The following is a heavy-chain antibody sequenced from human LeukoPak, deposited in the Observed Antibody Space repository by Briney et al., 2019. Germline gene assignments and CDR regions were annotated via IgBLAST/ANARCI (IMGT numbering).Heavy chain of an antibody. J-gene: IGHJ4*02. CDR1: GYTFTSYG. CDR3: ARSPPAPTVVNYHFDY. CDR2: ISAYNGNT. Sequence: ASVKVSCKASGYTFTSYGISWVRQAPGQGLEWMGWISAYNGNTNYAQKLQGRVTITADKSTSTAYMELSSMRSEDTALYYCARSPPAPTVVNYHFDYWSQGTLVTVSS. V-gene: IGHV1-18*01. D-gene: IGHD4-23*01.